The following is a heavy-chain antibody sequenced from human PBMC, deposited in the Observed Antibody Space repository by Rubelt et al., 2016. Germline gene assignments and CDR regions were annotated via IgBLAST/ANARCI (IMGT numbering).Heavy chain of an antibody. V-gene: IGHV3-30*04. CDR2: ISYDGSKT. CDR3: TRDIRNRGWFDP. Sequence: SLRLSCAASGFTISSDALHWVRQAPGKGLEWVALISYDGSKTYYADFVRGRFTISRDNSENTLYLHVNSLRADDSAVYYCTRDIRNRGWFDPWGQGTLVTVSS. J-gene: IGHJ5*02. CDR1: GFTISSDA. D-gene: IGHD7-27*01.